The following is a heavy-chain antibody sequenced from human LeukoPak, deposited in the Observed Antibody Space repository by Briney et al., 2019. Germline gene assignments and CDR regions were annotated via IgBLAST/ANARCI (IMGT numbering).Heavy chain of an antibody. CDR2: INHSGST. J-gene: IGHJ3*02. CDR1: GGSISSGSYY. CDR3: ARGNLKRIAVAGTRGAFDI. V-gene: IGHV4-39*07. D-gene: IGHD6-19*01. Sequence: PSETLSLTCTVSGGSISSGSYYWSWIRQPPGKGLEWIGEINHSGSTNYNPSLKSRVTISVDTSKNQFSLKLSSVTAADTAVYYCARGNLKRIAVAGTRGAFDIWGQGTMVTVSS.